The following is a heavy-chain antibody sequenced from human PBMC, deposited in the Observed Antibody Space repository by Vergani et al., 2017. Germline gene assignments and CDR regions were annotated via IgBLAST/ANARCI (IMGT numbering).Heavy chain of an antibody. D-gene: IGHD3-10*01. CDR1: GGSISSGGYS. CDR2: TYHSGST. V-gene: IGHV4-30-2*01. Sequence: QLQLQESGSGLVKPSQTLSLTCAVSGGSISSGGYSWSWIRQPPGKGLEWIGYTYHSGSTYYNPSLKSRVTISVDRSKNQFSLKLSSVTAADTAVYYCARVWGSGRTNWFDPWGQGTLVTVSS. J-gene: IGHJ5*02. CDR3: ARVWGSGRTNWFDP.